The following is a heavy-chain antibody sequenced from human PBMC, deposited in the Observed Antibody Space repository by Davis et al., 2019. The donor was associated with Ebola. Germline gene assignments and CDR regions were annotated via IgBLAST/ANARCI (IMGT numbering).Heavy chain of an antibody. Sequence: SLKIYCASPGFHVDAYYLPWIRQDPAKGLEWVSHITGRRSWTNYAESVRGRFTVSRDNAKKSLYLQMNRLRAEDTAVYFCARDQINGDNFSPPDYWGRGIMVTVSS. J-gene: IGHJ4*02. D-gene: IGHD1-1*01. V-gene: IGHV3-11*06. CDR2: ITGRRSWT. CDR1: GFHVDAYY. CDR3: ARDQINGDNFSPPDY.